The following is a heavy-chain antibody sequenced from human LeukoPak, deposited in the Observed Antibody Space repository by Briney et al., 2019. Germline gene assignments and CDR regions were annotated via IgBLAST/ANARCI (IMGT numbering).Heavy chain of an antibody. Sequence: GRSLRLSCAASGFTFDDYAMHWVRQAPGKGLEWVSGISWNRGSIGYADSVKGRFTISRDNAKNSLYLQMNSLRAEDTALYYCAKVSPLGWYFDLWGRGTLVTVSS. J-gene: IGHJ2*01. CDR1: GFTFDDYA. CDR2: ISWNRGSI. CDR3: AKVSPLGWYFDL. V-gene: IGHV3-9*01. D-gene: IGHD3-16*01.